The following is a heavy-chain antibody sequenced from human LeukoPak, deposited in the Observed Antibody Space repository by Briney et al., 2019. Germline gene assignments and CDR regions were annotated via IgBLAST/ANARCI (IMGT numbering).Heavy chain of an antibody. Sequence: AGGSLRLSCAASGFTFSSYGMHWVRQAPGKGLEWVAFMRYDGSNKYYADSVKGRFTISRDNSKNTLYLQLNSLRAEDTAVYYCAKGPCTRGYSYGNFDYWGQGTLVTVSS. CDR1: GFTFSSYG. CDR3: AKGPCTRGYSYGNFDY. D-gene: IGHD5-18*01. CDR2: MRYDGSNK. V-gene: IGHV3-30*02. J-gene: IGHJ4*02.